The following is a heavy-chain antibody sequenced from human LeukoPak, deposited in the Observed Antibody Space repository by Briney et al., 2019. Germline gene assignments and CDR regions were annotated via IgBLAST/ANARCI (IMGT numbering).Heavy chain of an antibody. V-gene: IGHV3-48*01. CDR3: ARDQQRITMIVVVTTDAFDI. CDR2: ISSSSSTI. CDR1: GFTFSSYS. J-gene: IGHJ3*02. Sequence: GGSLRLSCAASGFTFSSYSMNWVRQAPGKGLERVSYISSSSSTIYYADSVKGRFTISRDNAKNSLYLQMNSLRAEDTAVYYCARDQQRITMIVVVTTDAFDIWGQGTMVTVSS. D-gene: IGHD3-22*01.